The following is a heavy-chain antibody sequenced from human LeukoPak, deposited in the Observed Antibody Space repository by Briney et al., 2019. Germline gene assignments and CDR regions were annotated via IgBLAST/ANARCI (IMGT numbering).Heavy chain of an antibody. D-gene: IGHD2-15*01. CDR1: GFTFSSNY. CDR2: ISGSGGST. CDR3: AKDNCSGGSCYSDY. J-gene: IGHJ4*02. V-gene: IGHV3-23*01. Sequence: GGYLLLSFAAAGFTFSSNYMSWVRRAPGKGLEWVSAISGSGGSTYYSDSVKGRFTISRDNSKNTLYLQMNSLRAEDTAVYYCAKDNCSGGSCYSDYWGQGTLVTVSS.